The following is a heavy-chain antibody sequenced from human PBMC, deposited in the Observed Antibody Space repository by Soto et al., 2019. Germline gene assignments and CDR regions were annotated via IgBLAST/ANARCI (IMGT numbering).Heavy chain of an antibody. Sequence: EVQLVESGGGLVKPGGSLRLSCAASGFTFSSYSMNWVRQAPGKGLEWVSSISSSSSYIYYADSVKGRFTISRDNAKNSLYLQMNSLRAEDTAVYYFAADYGDYGNWFDPWGQGTLVTVSS. CDR2: ISSSSSYI. V-gene: IGHV3-21*01. CDR3: AADYGDYGNWFDP. J-gene: IGHJ5*02. D-gene: IGHD4-17*01. CDR1: GFTFSSYS.